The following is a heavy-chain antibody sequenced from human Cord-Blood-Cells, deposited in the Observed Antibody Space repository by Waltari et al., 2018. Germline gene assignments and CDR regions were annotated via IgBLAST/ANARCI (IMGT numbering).Heavy chain of an antibody. D-gene: IGHD3-3*01. CDR3: ARDRGDFWSGYYDY. CDR2: ILYDGSNK. J-gene: IGHJ4*02. Sequence: QVQLVESGGGVVQPGRSLRLSCAASGFTFSSYGMHWVRQAPGKGLDGVEVILYDGSNKYYADSGKGRFTISRDNSKNTLYLQMNSLRAEDTAVYYCARDRGDFWSGYYDYWGQGTLVTVSS. CDR1: GFTFSSYG. V-gene: IGHV3-33*01.